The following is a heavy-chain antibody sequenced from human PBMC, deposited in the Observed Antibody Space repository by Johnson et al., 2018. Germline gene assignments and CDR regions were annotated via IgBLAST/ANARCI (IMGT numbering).Heavy chain of an antibody. CDR1: GLTFDNFA. Sequence: EVQLLESGGISVQPGGSLRLSCAASGLTFDNFAMNWVRQVAGKGLEWVSAISGDATYIYYADSVKGRFTISRDNSKNTLYLQMNSLRAEDTALYYCVKGGLKAAVSPFDSWGQGTLVTVSS. J-gene: IGHJ4*02. CDR2: ISGDATYI. V-gene: IGHV3-23*01. CDR3: VKGGLKAAVSPFDS. D-gene: IGHD6-13*01.